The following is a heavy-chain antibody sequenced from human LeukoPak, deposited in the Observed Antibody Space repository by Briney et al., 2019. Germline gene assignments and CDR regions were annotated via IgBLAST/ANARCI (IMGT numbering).Heavy chain of an antibody. V-gene: IGHV4-39*01. Sequence: SETLSLTCTVSGGSISSSSYYWGWIRQPPGKGLEWFGSIYHSGSTYYNPSLKSRVTISVDTSKNQFSLKLSSVTAADTAVYYCARHYCSSTSCLLDYWGQGTLVTVSS. CDR3: ARHYCSSTSCLLDY. D-gene: IGHD2-2*01. CDR1: GGSISSSSYY. J-gene: IGHJ4*02. CDR2: IYHSGST.